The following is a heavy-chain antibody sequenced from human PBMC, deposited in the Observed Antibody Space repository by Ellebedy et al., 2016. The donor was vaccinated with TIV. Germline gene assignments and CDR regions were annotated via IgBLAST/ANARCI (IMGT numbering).Heavy chain of an antibody. D-gene: IGHD3-22*01. Sequence: PGGSLRLSCAASGFTFSSYAMNWVRQAPGKGLEWVSTISNTGSRTYYADSVEGRFIISRDNSKKTLYLQMNSLRAEDTAVYYCATGRGGGSDSSAPRYYFDYWGLGTLVTVSS. CDR1: GFTFSSYA. J-gene: IGHJ4*02. CDR3: ATGRGGGSDSSAPRYYFDY. V-gene: IGHV3-23*01. CDR2: ISNTGSRT.